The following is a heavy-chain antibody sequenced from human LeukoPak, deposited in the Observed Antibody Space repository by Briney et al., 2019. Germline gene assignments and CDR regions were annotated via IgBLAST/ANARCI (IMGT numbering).Heavy chain of an antibody. Sequence: GGSLRLSCAASGFTFSSYWMNWARQAPGKGLEWVASINHNGNVNYYVDSVKGRFTISRDNAKNSLYLQMSNLRAEDTVVYFCARGGGLDVWGQGTTVTVSS. CDR3: ARGGGLDV. J-gene: IGHJ6*02. CDR2: INHNGNVN. V-gene: IGHV3-7*03. D-gene: IGHD3-16*01. CDR1: GFTFSSYW.